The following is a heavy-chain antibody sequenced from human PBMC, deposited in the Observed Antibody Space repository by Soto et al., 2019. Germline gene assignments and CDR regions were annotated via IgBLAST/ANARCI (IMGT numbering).Heavy chain of an antibody. CDR2: IIPIFRTP. J-gene: IGHJ6*02. V-gene: IGHV1-69*12. CDR1: GDTFSSFA. CDR3: ARDKDREDLGANYYYALDV. Sequence: QVQLVQSGAEVKKPGSSVKVSCKASGDTFSSFAISWVRQAPGQGLEWMGGIIPIFRTPNYAQKFQGRVTITADEPSTTASMGLSGLRSEATAVYYCARDKDREDLGANYYYALDVWGQGPRSSSP.